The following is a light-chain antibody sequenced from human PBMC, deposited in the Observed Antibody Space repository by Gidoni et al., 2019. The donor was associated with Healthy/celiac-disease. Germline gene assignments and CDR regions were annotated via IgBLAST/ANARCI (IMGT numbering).Light chain of an antibody. CDR3: QQDNSYPCT. Sequence: PKLLIYKASSLESGVPSRFSGSGSGTEFTLTISSLQPADFATYYCQQDNSYPCTFXXXTKLEIK. V-gene: IGKV1-5*03. J-gene: IGKJ2*02. CDR2: KAS.